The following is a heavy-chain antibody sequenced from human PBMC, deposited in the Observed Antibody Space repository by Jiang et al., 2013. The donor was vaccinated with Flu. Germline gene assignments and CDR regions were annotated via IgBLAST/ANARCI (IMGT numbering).Heavy chain of an antibody. CDR1: GFTFSDSA. Sequence: SGFTFSDSAMHWVRQASGKGLEWVGRIRSKSNSYATVYGASVKGRFTISRDDSKNTAYLQMNSLKTEDTAVYYCTTEWFDPWGPGNPGHRLL. J-gene: IGHJ5*02. CDR2: IRSKSNSYAT. CDR3: TTEWFDP. V-gene: IGHV3-73*01.